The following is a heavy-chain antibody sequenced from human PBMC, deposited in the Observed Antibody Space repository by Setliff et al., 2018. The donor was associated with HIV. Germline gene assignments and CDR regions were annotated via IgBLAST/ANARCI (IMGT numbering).Heavy chain of an antibody. CDR1: GGSISNSDFY. Sequence: PSETLSLTCTVSGGSISNSDFYWGWIRQSPGKGLEWIGSIYYRGATYYNPTLQSRVTISADTSKNQFYLKLTSVTAADTAVYYCARELLRSWDGSENSYKPYYFDYWGQGTLVTVSS. CDR3: ARELLRSWDGSENSYKPYYFDY. D-gene: IGHD3-10*01. CDR2: IYYRGAT. V-gene: IGHV4-39*07. J-gene: IGHJ4*02.